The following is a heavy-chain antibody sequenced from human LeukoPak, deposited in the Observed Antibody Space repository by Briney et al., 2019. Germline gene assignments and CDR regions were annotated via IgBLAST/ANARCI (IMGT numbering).Heavy chain of an antibody. J-gene: IGHJ3*02. D-gene: IGHD1-14*01. CDR1: GFTFNNYA. Sequence: GGSLRLSCAASGFTFNNYAMNWVRQAPGKGLEWVSSISGSGGNTYYADSVKGRFTISRDNSKNTLYLQMNSLRAEDTAIYYCAKPARTDAFDIWGQGTMITVSS. V-gene: IGHV3-23*01. CDR2: ISGSGGNT. CDR3: AKPARTDAFDI.